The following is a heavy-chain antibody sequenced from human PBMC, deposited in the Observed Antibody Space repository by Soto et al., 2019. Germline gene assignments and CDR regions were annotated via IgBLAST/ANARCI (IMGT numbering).Heavy chain of an antibody. CDR2: IYTSGST. CDR1: GGSISSYY. D-gene: IGHD3-22*01. CDR3: ARDSSGYYYLFDY. Sequence: QVQLQESGPGLVKPSETLSLTCTVSGGSISSYYCSWIRQPAGKGLEWIGRIYTSGSTNYNPSLKSRVTMSVDTYKTQCSLKMSSVTAADTAIYYCARDSSGYYYLFDYWGQGTLVTVSS. V-gene: IGHV4-4*07. J-gene: IGHJ4*02.